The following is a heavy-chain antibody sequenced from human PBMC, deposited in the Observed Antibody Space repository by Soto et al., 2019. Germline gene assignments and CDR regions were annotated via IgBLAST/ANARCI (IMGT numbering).Heavy chain of an antibody. CDR2: INPSGGST. V-gene: IGHV1-46*01. Sequence: ASVKVSCKASGYSFTSYYLHWVRQAPGQGPEWMGLINPSGGSTTYSQKFQGRVTMTRDTSTTTVYMELSALRSEDTAVYYCAKVKPGIQQWLVYFDYWGQGTLVTVSS. CDR1: GYSFTSYY. J-gene: IGHJ4*02. D-gene: IGHD6-19*01. CDR3: AKVKPGIQQWLVYFDY.